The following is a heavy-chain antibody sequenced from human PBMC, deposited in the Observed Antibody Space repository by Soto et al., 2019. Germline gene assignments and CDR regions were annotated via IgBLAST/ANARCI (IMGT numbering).Heavy chain of an antibody. CDR1: GFTFSAFS. Sequence: LRLSCAASGFTFSAFSMNWVRQAPGKGLEWVSYISSSSTTIYYADSVKGRFTISRDNAENSLHLQVNSLRAEDTAVYYCASHYDMWSGYLSPVDYWGQGTLVTVSS. CDR3: ASHYDMWSGYLSPVDY. CDR2: ISSSSTTI. V-gene: IGHV3-48*01. D-gene: IGHD3-3*01. J-gene: IGHJ4*02.